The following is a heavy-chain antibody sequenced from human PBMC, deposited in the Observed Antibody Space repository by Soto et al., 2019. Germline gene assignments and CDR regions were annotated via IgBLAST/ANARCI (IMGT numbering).Heavy chain of an antibody. CDR1: GCSISSGGYS. D-gene: IGHD3-22*01. J-gene: IGHJ3*02. Sequence: QLQLQESGSGLVKPSQTLSLTSAVSGCSISSGGYSWSWIRQPPGKGLEWIGYIYHSGSTYYNPSLKSRVTISVDRSKNQFSLKLSSVTAADTAVYYCARDRSSSGYYHDAFDIWGQGTMVTVSS. CDR3: ARDRSSSGYYHDAFDI. CDR2: IYHSGST. V-gene: IGHV4-30-2*01.